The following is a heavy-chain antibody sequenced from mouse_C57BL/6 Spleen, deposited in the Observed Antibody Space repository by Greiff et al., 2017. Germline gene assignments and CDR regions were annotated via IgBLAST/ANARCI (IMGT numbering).Heavy chain of an antibody. CDR3: ATYFKLGN. V-gene: IGHV1-7*01. CDR2: INPSSGYT. CDR1: GYTFTSYW. D-gene: IGHD4-1*01. J-gene: IGHJ2*01. Sequence: VQLQQSGAELAKPGASVKLSCKASGYTFTSYWMHWVKQRPGQGLEWIGYINPSSGYTKYNQKFKDKDTLTADKSSSTAYMQLSSLTYEDSAVYYCATYFKLGNWGQGTTLTVSS.